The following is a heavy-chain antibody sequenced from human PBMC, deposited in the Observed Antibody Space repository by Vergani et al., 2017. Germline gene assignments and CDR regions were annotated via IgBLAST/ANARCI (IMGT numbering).Heavy chain of an antibody. CDR3: SRGRGYSVVYSDY. Sequence: EVQLVESGGGLVPPGRSLRLSCAASGFSFGDYAMTWVRQAPGKGLEWVAFIINKAYGGTTEYAASVNGRFTISRDDSKRLAYLQLSVLKTEDTAVYFCSRGRGYSVVYSDYWGQGTLVTVSS. V-gene: IGHV3-49*04. CDR2: IINKAYGGTT. J-gene: IGHJ4*02. CDR1: GFSFGDYA. D-gene: IGHD5/OR15-5a*01.